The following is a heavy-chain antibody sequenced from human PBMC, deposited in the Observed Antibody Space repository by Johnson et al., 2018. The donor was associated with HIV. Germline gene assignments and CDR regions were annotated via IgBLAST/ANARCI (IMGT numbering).Heavy chain of an antibody. CDR1: GFTFDDYG. CDR2: ISGSGGST. V-gene: IGHV3-23*04. Sequence: VQLVESGGGVVRPGGSLRLSCAASGFTFDDYGMSWVRQAPGKGLEWVSGISGSGGSTYYADSVKGRFTISRDNSKNTLYLQMNSLRAEDTAIYYCARDPTAGRRAFDIWGQGTMVTVSS. J-gene: IGHJ3*02. D-gene: IGHD4-11*01. CDR3: ARDPTAGRRAFDI.